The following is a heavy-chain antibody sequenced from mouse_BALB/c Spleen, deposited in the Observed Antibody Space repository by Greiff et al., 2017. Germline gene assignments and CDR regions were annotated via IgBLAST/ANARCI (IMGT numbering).Heavy chain of an antibody. CDR3: ARENNNYGHWFAY. CDR1: GFTFSSYA. J-gene: IGHJ3*01. Sequence: EVQLVESGGGLVKPGGSLKLSCAASGFTFSSYAMSWVRQTPEKRLEWVAEISSGGSYTYYPDTVKGRFTISRDNAKNTLYLKMSSLRSEDTAMYYCARENNNYGHWFAYWGQGTLVTVSA. V-gene: IGHV5-9-4*01. CDR2: ISSGGSYT. D-gene: IGHD2-5*01.